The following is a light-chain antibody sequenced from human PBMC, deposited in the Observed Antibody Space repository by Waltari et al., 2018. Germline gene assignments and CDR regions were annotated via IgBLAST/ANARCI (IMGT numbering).Light chain of an antibody. CDR2: DVR. Sequence: QSALTQPRSVSGSPGQSVTISCTKTNSDIDPFNYVSWYQQHPGKAPKLVIYDVRVRAPGGPVRFSGSRSGNTASLIISGLQPEDEADYYCSSFPGGSLVFGGGTELTVL. V-gene: IGLV2-11*01. CDR1: NSDIDPFNY. J-gene: IGLJ2*01. CDR3: SSFPGGSLV.